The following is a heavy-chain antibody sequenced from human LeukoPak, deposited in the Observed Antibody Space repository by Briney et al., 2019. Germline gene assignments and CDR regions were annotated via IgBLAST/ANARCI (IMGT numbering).Heavy chain of an antibody. V-gene: IGHV5-51*01. CDR2: IYPYNSET. CDR3: ATSSVRY. J-gene: IGHJ4*02. Sequence: GESLQISCRVSGYTFSDYWIGWVRQEPVKGLEWMGIIYPYNSETRYNPSFQGQVTISVDMSISTTYLQWDSLKAPDTAMYYCATSSVRYWGQGTLVTVSS. CDR1: GYTFSDYW. D-gene: IGHD3-9*01.